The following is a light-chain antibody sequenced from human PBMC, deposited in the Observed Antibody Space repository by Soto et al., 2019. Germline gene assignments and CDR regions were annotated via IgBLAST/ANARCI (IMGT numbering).Light chain of an antibody. Sequence: IQMTQSPSSLTAPVGDRLSITCRASQVITNDLGWYQQKPGKAPKRLIYAASTLQSGVPSRFSGSGSGTEFTLTISSLHPEDVATYYCLQLNSYPWTFGQGTKVEIK. V-gene: IGKV1-17*01. CDR3: LQLNSYPWT. CDR2: AAS. J-gene: IGKJ1*01. CDR1: QVITND.